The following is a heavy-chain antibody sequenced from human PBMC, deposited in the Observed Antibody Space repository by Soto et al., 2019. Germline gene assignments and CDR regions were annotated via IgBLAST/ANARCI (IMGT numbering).Heavy chain of an antibody. D-gene: IGHD2-15*01. J-gene: IGHJ4*02. CDR3: ARTCSGGTCSFDY. CDR1: GFTVSSNY. V-gene: IGHV3-66*01. CDR2: IYSGGST. Sequence: GGSLRLSCAASGFTVSSNYMSWVRQAPGKGLERVSVIYSGGSTYYADSVKGRFTTSRDNSENTLYLQMNSLRAEDTAVYYCARTCSGGTCSFDYWGQGTLVTVSS.